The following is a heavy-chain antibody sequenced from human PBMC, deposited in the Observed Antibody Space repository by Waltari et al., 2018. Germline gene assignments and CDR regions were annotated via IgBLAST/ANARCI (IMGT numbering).Heavy chain of an antibody. V-gene: IGHV3-7*01. CDR2: IKQDGSEK. CDR1: GFTFSSYW. J-gene: IGHJ6*03. D-gene: IGHD1-1*01. Sequence: EVQLVESGGGLVQPGGSLRLSCAASGFTFSSYWMSWVRQAPGKGLEWVANIKQDGSEKDYVDSVKGRFTISRDNAKNSLYLQMNSLRAEDTAVYYCARSRNERRGAYYYYYMDVWGKGTTVTVSS. CDR3: ARSRNERRGAYYYYYMDV.